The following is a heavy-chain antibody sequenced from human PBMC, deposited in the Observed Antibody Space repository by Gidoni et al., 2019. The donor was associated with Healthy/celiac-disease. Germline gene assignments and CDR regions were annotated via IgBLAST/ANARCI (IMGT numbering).Heavy chain of an antibody. J-gene: IGHJ4*02. D-gene: IGHD6-19*01. Sequence: QVQLVQSGAEVKKPGASVKVSCKASGYTVTSYAMHWVRQAPGQRLEWMGWINAGHGNTKYSQKFQGRVTITRDTSASTAYMELSSLRSEDTAVYYCAREGIAVAGTRYYFDYWGQGTLVTVSS. V-gene: IGHV1-3*01. CDR2: INAGHGNT. CDR1: GYTVTSYA. CDR3: AREGIAVAGTRYYFDY.